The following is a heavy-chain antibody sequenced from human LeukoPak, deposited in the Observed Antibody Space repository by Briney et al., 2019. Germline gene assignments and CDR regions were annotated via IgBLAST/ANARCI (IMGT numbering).Heavy chain of an antibody. J-gene: IGHJ5*02. Sequence: ASVKVSCKASGYTFTSYYMHWVRQAPGQGLEWMRIINPSGGSTSYAQKFQGRVTMTRDTSTSTVYMELSSLRSEDTAVYYCARDYYGSGTPYSGMLFDPWGQGTLVTVSS. D-gene: IGHD3-10*01. CDR1: GYTFTSYY. CDR3: ARDYYGSGTPYSGMLFDP. V-gene: IGHV1-46*01. CDR2: INPSGGST.